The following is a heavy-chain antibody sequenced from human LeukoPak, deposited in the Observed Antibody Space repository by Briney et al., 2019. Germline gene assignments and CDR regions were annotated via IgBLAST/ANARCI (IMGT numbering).Heavy chain of an antibody. J-gene: IGHJ4*02. Sequence: PGGSPRLSCTASGFTFGDYAMTWVRQAPGKGLEWVANIKHDGSEDYYLDSVKGRFTISRDNAKSSMWLQMNSLRAEDTAVYYCARGRVVAGAFDYWGQGTLVTVSS. CDR1: GFTFGDYA. D-gene: IGHD2-15*01. V-gene: IGHV3-7*01. CDR2: IKHDGSED. CDR3: ARGRVVAGAFDY.